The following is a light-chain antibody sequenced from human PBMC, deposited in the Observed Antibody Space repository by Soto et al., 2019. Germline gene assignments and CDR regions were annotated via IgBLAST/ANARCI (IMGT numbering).Light chain of an antibody. V-gene: IGLV2-11*01. CDR2: DVT. J-gene: IGLJ1*01. Sequence: QSALTQPRSVSGSPGQSLTISCTGNSSDVGGYNYVSWYQQHPGKAPKLMIYDVTKRPSGVPDRFSGSKSGNTASLTISGLQAEDEGDYYCCSHAGSYTYVFGTGTKLTVL. CDR3: CSHAGSYTYV. CDR1: SSDVGGYNY.